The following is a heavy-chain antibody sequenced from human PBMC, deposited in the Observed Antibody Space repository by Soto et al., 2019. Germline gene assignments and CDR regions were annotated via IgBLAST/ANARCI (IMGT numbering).Heavy chain of an antibody. D-gene: IGHD1-26*01. V-gene: IGHV4-34*01. CDR1: GGSFSGYY. Sequence: ETLSLTCAVYGGSFSGYYWSWIRQPPGKGLEWIGEINHSGSTNYNPSLKSRVTISVDTSKNQFSLKLSSVTAADTAVYYCVRFRNRYSGSYSAPFDYWGQGTLVTVSS. CDR3: VRFRNRYSGSYSAPFDY. J-gene: IGHJ4*02. CDR2: INHSGST.